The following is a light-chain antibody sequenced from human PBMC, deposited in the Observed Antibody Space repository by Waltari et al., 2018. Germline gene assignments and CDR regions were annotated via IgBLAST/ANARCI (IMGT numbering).Light chain of an antibody. V-gene: IGLV2-14*03. CDR2: DVN. J-gene: IGLJ1*01. CDR3: SSYTSSTIPV. CDR1: SSDVGGYKY. Sequence: QSALTQPASVSGSPGQSITISCTGTSSDVGGYKYVSWYQQHPDKAPKLMLYDVNNLPSWVSNRFSGCKSGKPASLTISSLQAEDEADYYCSSYTSSTIPVFGTGTKVTVL.